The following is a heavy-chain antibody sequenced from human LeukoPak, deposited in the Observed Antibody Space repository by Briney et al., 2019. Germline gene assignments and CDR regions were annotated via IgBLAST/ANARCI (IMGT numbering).Heavy chain of an antibody. Sequence: GGSLRLSCTSSGFTFREFAVSWFRQAPGKGLEWIGFIRSSIYGGTPKAAASVKGRFIFTRDDSKGVAYLRMNSLKTDDTAVYYCSREWGNGNDLRPDSWGQGTLVTVSS. CDR2: IRSSIYGGTP. V-gene: IGHV3-49*03. D-gene: IGHD1-1*01. J-gene: IGHJ4*02. CDR3: SREWGNGNDLRPDS. CDR1: GFTFREFA.